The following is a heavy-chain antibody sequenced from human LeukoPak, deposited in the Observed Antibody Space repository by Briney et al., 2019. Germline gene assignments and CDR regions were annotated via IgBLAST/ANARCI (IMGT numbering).Heavy chain of an antibody. CDR1: GFTFSSYW. CDR2: INSDGSNT. CDR3: SRSGGSGSDI. J-gene: IGHJ3*02. D-gene: IGHD3-3*01. V-gene: IGHV3-74*01. Sequence: GGSLRLSCSASGFTFSSYWMHWVRQGPGKGLLWVSRINSDGSNTSYADSVKGRFTISRDNSKNTLYLQMNSLRAEDTAVYYCSRSGGSGSDIWGQGTMDTVS.